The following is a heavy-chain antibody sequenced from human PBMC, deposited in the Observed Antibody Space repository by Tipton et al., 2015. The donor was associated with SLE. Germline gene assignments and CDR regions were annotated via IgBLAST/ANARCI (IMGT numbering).Heavy chain of an antibody. CDR1: CGSISSGGYY. CDR2: IYYSGST. CDR3: ARGSTGDNWFDP. D-gene: IGHD7-27*01. V-gene: IGHV4-61*08. J-gene: IGHJ5*02. Sequence: TLSLTCTVSCGSISSGGYYWSWIRQPPGKGLEWIGYIYYSGSTNYNPSLKSRVTISVDTSRNQFSLKLSSVTAADTAVYYCARGSTGDNWFDPWGQGTLVTVSS.